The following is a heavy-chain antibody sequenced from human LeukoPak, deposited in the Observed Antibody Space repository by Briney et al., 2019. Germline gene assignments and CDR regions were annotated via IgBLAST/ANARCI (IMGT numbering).Heavy chain of an antibody. D-gene: IGHD6-19*01. Sequence: GASVKVSCKASGYTFTGYYMHWVRQAPGQGLEWMGWINPNSGGTNYAQKFQGRVTMTRDTSISTAYMELRSLRSDDTAVYYCAREGKGAYSSGWYAYYFDYWGQGTLVTVSS. CDR2: INPNSGGT. V-gene: IGHV1-2*02. J-gene: IGHJ4*02. CDR3: AREGKGAYSSGWYAYYFDY. CDR1: GYTFTGYY.